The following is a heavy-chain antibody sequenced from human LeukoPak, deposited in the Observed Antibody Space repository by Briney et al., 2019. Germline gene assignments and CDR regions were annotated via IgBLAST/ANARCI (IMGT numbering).Heavy chain of an antibody. CDR3: ASEGIVGATSYAFDI. V-gene: IGHV3-21*01. Sequence: GGSLRLSCAASGFTFSSYSMNWVRQAPGKGLEWVSSISSSSSYIYYADSVKGRFTISRDNAKNSLYLQMNSLRAEDTAVYYCASEGIVGATSYAFDIWGQGTMVTVSS. J-gene: IGHJ3*02. D-gene: IGHD1-26*01. CDR2: ISSSSSYI. CDR1: GFTFSSYS.